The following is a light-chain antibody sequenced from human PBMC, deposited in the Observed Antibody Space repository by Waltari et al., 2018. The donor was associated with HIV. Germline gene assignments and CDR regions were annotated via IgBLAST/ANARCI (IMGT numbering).Light chain of an antibody. CDR2: RNN. CDR1: SSNIGRNS. CDR3: ATWNDSLSGYV. Sequence: QSVLTQPPSASGTPGQRVTISCSGSSSNIGRNSVYWYQQLPGTARKLLIYRNNQRPSGVPDRFSGSKSGTSASLAISGLRSEDEADYYCATWNDSLSGYVFGTGTKVTV. J-gene: IGLJ1*01. V-gene: IGLV1-47*01.